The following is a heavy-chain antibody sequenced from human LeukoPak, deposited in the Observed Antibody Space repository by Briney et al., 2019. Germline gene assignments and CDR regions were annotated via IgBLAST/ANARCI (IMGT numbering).Heavy chain of an antibody. D-gene: IGHD5-18*01. CDR2: IIPILGIA. J-gene: IGHJ4*02. Sequence: SVKVSCKASGGTFSSYAISWVRQAPGQGLEWMGRIIPILGIANYAQKFQGRVTITADKSTSTAYMELSSLRSEDTAVYYCARDRYSYGSTFDYWGQGTLVTVSS. CDR3: ARDRYSYGSTFDY. CDR1: GGTFSSYA. V-gene: IGHV1-69*04.